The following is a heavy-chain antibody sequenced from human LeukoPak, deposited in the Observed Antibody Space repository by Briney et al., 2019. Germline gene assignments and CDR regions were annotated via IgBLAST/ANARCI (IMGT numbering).Heavy chain of an antibody. D-gene: IGHD1-1*01. V-gene: IGHV4-39*01. Sequence: SETLSLTCTVSGGSISNYYWGWIRQPPGKGLEWIGSIYYSGSTYYNPSLKSRVTISVDTSKNQFSLKLSSVTAADTAVYYCARLGTTGTRAYYYYYMDVWGKGTTVTVSS. CDR1: GGSISNYY. CDR2: IYYSGST. J-gene: IGHJ6*03. CDR3: ARLGTTGTRAYYYYYMDV.